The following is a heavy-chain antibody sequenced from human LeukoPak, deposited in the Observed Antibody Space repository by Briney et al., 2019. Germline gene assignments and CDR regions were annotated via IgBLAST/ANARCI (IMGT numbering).Heavy chain of an antibody. D-gene: IGHD3-10*01. CDR3: AKTGSRDRGGLDY. CDR1: GFTFSSFA. CDR2: ISGSGGNT. J-gene: IGHJ4*02. V-gene: IGHV3-23*01. Sequence: PGGSLRLSCAAPGFTFSSFAINWVRQAPGKGLEWVSGISGSGGNTHYADSVKGRFTISRDNSKNRLFLQMNSLRVEDTAVYFCAKTGSRDRGGLDYWGQGTLVTVSS.